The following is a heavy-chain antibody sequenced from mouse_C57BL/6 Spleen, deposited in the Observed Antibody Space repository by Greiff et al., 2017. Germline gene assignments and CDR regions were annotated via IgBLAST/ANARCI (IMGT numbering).Heavy chain of an antibody. J-gene: IGHJ2*01. V-gene: IGHV1-39*01. CDR1: GYSFTDYY. Sequence: EVKLVESGPELVKPGASVKISCKASGYSFTDYYMNWVKQSNGKSLEWIGVINPNYGTTSYNQKFKGKATLTVDQSSSTAYMQLNSLTSEDSAVYYCARGRGLRLFDYWGQGTTLTVSS. CDR3: ARGRGLRLFDY. D-gene: IGHD2-4*01. CDR2: INPNYGTT.